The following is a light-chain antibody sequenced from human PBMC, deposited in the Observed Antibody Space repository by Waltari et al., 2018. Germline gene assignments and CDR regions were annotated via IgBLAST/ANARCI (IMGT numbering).Light chain of an antibody. CDR2: LGS. CDR1: RSLLHSSGYNY. Sequence: DIVMTQSPLSLPVTPGEPASISCKSSRSLLHSSGYNYVDWYLQKPGQSPQLLISLGSNRASGVPDRFSGIGSGTDFTLKISRVEAEDVGVYYCMQALQSPLTLGGGTKVEIK. V-gene: IGKV2-28*01. J-gene: IGKJ4*01. CDR3: MQALQSPLT.